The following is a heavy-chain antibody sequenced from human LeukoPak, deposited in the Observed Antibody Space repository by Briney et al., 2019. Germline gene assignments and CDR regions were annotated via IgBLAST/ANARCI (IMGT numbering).Heavy chain of an antibody. D-gene: IGHD3-22*01. Sequence: SETLSLTCTVSGYSINSGYYWGWIRQPPGKGLEWIGSIFHSGSTYYNPSLKSRVTISVDTSKNQFSLKVTSVTAADTAMYYCARGSYYDGTGLDNWGQGTLVTVSS. CDR3: ARGSYYDGTGLDN. CDR1: GYSINSGYY. CDR2: IFHSGST. V-gene: IGHV4-38-2*02. J-gene: IGHJ4*02.